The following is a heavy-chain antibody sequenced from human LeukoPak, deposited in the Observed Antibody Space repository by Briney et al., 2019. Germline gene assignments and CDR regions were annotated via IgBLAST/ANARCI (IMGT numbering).Heavy chain of an antibody. Sequence: GGSLRLSCAASGFIFTKYDMRWVRHVTGRGLEWVSGIDRDGVTYYSDSVKGRFTMSRENGENSVYLQLNSLRAGDTAVYFCARENLEYGDYAIDYWGQGILVTVSS. V-gene: IGHV3-13*01. D-gene: IGHD4-17*01. CDR1: GFIFTKYD. CDR2: IDRDGVT. CDR3: ARENLEYGDYAIDY. J-gene: IGHJ4*02.